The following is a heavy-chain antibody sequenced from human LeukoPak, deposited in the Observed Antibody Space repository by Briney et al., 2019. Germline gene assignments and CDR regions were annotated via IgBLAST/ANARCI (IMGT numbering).Heavy chain of an antibody. CDR2: ISGSGGST. V-gene: IGHV3-23*01. D-gene: IGHD3-22*01. Sequence: GGSLRLSCAASGFTFSSYAMSWVRQAPGKGLEGVSAISGSGGSTYYADSVKGRFTISRDNSKNTLYLQMNSLRAEDTAVYYCAKSKHSSGYYFPLLDYWGQGTLVTVSS. CDR1: GFTFSSYA. CDR3: AKSKHSSGYYFPLLDY. J-gene: IGHJ4*02.